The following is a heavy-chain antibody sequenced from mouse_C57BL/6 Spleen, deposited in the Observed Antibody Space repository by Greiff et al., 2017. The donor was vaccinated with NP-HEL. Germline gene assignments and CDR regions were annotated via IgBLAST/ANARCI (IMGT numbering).Heavy chain of an antibody. CDR2: IHPNSGST. Sequence: VQLQQPGAELVKPGASVKLSCKASGYTFTSYWMHWVKQRPGQGLEWIGMIHPNSGSTNYNETFKSKATLTVNKSSSTAYMQLSSLTSEDSAVYYCARGELTFDFDYWGQGTTLTGSS. CDR1: GYTFTSYW. CDR3: ARGELTFDFDY. D-gene: IGHD6-1*01. V-gene: IGHV1-64*01. J-gene: IGHJ2*01.